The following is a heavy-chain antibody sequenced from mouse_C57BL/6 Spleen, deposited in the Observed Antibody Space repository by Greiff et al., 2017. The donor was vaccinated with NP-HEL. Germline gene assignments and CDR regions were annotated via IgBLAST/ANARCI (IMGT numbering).Heavy chain of an antibody. D-gene: IGHD1-2*01. Sequence: QVQLKQSGAELARPGASVKLSCKASGYTFTSYGISWVKQRTGQGLEWIGEIYPRSGNTYYNEKFKGKATLTADKSSSTAYMELRSLTSEDSAVYFCARYHYDGTWFAYWGQGTLVTVSA. CDR3: ARYHYDGTWFAY. CDR2: IYPRSGNT. CDR1: GYTFTSYG. V-gene: IGHV1-81*01. J-gene: IGHJ3*01.